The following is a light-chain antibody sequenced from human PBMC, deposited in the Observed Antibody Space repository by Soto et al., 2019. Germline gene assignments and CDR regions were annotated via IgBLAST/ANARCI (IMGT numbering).Light chain of an antibody. CDR1: GSDVGSYNL. CDR3: CSYAGSSTFLYV. Sequence: QSALTQPASVSGSPGQSITISCTGTGSDVGSYNLVSWYQQHPGKAPKLMIYEGSKRPSGVSNRFSGSKSGNTASLTISGLQAEDEADYYCCSYAGSSTFLYVFGTGTKVTVL. V-gene: IGLV2-23*03. J-gene: IGLJ1*01. CDR2: EGS.